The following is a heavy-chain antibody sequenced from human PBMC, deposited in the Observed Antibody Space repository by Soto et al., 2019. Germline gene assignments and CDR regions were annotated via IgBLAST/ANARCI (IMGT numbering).Heavy chain of an antibody. V-gene: IGHV4-4*07. CDR3: ARMYCGSTSCYIGWFDP. Sequence: SETLSLTCTVSGGSISSYYWSWIRQPAGKGLEWIGRIYTSGSTNYNPSLKSRVTMSVDTSKNQFSLKLSSVTAADTAVYYCARMYCGSTSCYIGWFDPWGQGTLITVSS. CDR1: GGSISSYY. CDR2: IYTSGST. D-gene: IGHD2-2*02. J-gene: IGHJ5*02.